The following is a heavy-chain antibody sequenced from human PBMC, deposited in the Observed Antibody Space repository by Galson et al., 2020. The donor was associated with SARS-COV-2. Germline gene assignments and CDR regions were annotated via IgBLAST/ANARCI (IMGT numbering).Heavy chain of an antibody. Sequence: GGSLRLSCAASGFTFSSYGMHWVRQAPGKGLEWVAFIRYDGSNKNYVDSVKGRFSISRDNSENTLSLEMNGLRVEDTAVYYCAKVGGLAGAGHYDYYYGMDVWGQGTAVTVSS. J-gene: IGHJ6*02. CDR2: IRYDGSNK. D-gene: IGHD6-13*01. CDR1: GFTFSSYG. CDR3: AKVGGLAGAGHYDYYYGMDV. V-gene: IGHV3-30*02.